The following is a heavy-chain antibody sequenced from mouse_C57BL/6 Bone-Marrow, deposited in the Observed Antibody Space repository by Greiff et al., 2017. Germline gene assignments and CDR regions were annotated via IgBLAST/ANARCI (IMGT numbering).Heavy chain of an antibody. D-gene: IGHD2-3*01. CDR1: GYTFTSYW. V-gene: IGHV1-55*01. CDR3: TNCLDGGYYCAGFAY. Sequence: QVQLKQSGAELVKPGASVKMSCTASGYTFTSYWITWVKQRPGQGLEWIGGIYAGSGSTNYNDKFKGKATLTVDTSYITAYMQLSRLTSEDTAVYYGTNCLDGGYYCAGFAYWGQGTLVTVAA. CDR2: IYAGSGST. J-gene: IGHJ3*01.